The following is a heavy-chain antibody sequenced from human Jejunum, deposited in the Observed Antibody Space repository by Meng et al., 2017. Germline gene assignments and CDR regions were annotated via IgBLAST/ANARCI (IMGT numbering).Heavy chain of an antibody. CDR2: IFHSGST. CDR3: ARFDISTAGRGDY. CDR1: GGSITSSNW. Sequence: VRLKGPGPGLVKPPGTLSLTCAVSGGSITSSNWWSWVRQPPGKGLEWIGEIFHSGSTNYNPPLKSRVTISVDKSKNQFSLKVTSVTAADTATYYCARFDISTAGRGDYWGQGILVTVSS. D-gene: IGHD6-13*01. J-gene: IGHJ4*02. V-gene: IGHV4-4*03.